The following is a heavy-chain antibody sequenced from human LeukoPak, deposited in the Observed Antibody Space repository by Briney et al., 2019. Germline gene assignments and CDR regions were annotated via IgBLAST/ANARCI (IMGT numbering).Heavy chain of an antibody. D-gene: IGHD3-22*01. CDR2: IYYSGST. Sequence: SETLSLTCTVSGGSISSYYWSWIRQPPGKGLEWIGYIYYSGSTNYNPSLKSRVTISVDTSKNQFSLKLSSVTAADTAVYYCAAAPYDSSGLDYWGRGTLVTVSS. CDR3: AAAPYDSSGLDY. CDR1: GGSISSYY. V-gene: IGHV4-59*01. J-gene: IGHJ4*02.